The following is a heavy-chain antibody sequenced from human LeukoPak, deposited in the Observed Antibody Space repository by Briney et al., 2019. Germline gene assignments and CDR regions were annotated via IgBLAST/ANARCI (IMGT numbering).Heavy chain of an antibody. CDR3: AKGPGGYYDSSGINDY. Sequence: PGGSLRLSCAASGVTFSSHAMSWVRQAPGKGLEWVAAISGSGGSTYYADTVKGRFTMSRDNSKNTLYLQMNSLRAEDTAVYYCAKGPGGYYDSSGINDYWGQGTLVTVSS. J-gene: IGHJ4*02. CDR2: ISGSGGST. D-gene: IGHD3-22*01. V-gene: IGHV3-23*01. CDR1: GVTFSSHA.